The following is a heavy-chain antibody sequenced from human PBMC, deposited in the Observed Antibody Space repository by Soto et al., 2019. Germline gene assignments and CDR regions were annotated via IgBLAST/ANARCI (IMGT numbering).Heavy chain of an antibody. CDR3: ARVSAMVNSFDY. CDR2: FYHSGTT. CDR1: GGSISSSNW. Sequence: PSETLSLTCAVSGGSISSSNWWSWVRQPPGKGLEWVGEFYHSGTTNYNPSLRSRATISIDNSKNQFSLKLSSVTAADTAVYYCARVSAMVNSFDYWGQGTLVTVSS. J-gene: IGHJ4*02. V-gene: IGHV4-4*02. D-gene: IGHD5-18*01.